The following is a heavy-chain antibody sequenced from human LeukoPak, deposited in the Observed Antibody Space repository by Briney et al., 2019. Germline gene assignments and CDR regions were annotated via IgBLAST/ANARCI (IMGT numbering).Heavy chain of an antibody. CDR3: AKEHMAAAVYYFDY. J-gene: IGHJ4*02. Sequence: GGSLRLSCAASGFTFSSYAMSWVRQAPGKGLEWVSSINPSSGSTYYADSVNGRFTISGDKSKNTLYLQMNSLRAEDTAVYYCAKEHMAAAVYYFDYWGQGTLVTVSS. CDR2: INPSSGST. D-gene: IGHD6-13*01. V-gene: IGHV3-23*01. CDR1: GFTFSSYA.